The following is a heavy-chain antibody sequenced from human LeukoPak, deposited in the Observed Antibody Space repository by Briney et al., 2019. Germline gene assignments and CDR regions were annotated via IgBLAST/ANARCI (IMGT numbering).Heavy chain of an antibody. J-gene: IGHJ4*02. Sequence: GVAVRLSCSASGFTFSGYAMHWVRQAPGKGLEYVSAINSSGINTHYEDSVKGRFTISRDNAKNTLTLLMSSLSAEDTAVYYCVKDHGYSSAWYVRGLDYWGKGILVTSST. V-gene: IGHV3-64D*09. CDR2: INSSGINT. CDR3: VKDHGYSSAWYVRGLDY. CDR1: GFTFSGYA. D-gene: IGHD6-19*01.